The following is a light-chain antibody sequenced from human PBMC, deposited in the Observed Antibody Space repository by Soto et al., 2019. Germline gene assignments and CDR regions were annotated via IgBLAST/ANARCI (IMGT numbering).Light chain of an antibody. V-gene: IGLV2-14*01. Sequence: SVLAQPASVSGSPGQSITISCTGTSSDVGGYNYVSWYQQHPGKAPKLMIYEVSNRPSGVSNRFSGSKYGDTASLTISGLQAEDEADYYCSSYTSSSTWVFCGGTK. CDR2: EVS. CDR1: SSDVGGYNY. CDR3: SSYTSSSTWV. J-gene: IGLJ3*02.